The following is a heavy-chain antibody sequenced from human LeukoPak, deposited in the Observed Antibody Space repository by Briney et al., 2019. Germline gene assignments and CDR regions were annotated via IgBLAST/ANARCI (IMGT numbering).Heavy chain of an antibody. D-gene: IGHD3-3*01. Sequence: GASVKVSCKASGYTFTSYYMHWVRQAPGQGLEWMGIINPSGGSTSYAQKFQGRVTMTRDMSMSTVYMELSSLRSEDTAVYYCARVRFPYYDSRNAPFDYWGQGTLVTVSS. J-gene: IGHJ4*02. CDR1: GYTFTSYY. CDR3: ARVRFPYYDSRNAPFDY. CDR2: INPSGGST. V-gene: IGHV1-46*01.